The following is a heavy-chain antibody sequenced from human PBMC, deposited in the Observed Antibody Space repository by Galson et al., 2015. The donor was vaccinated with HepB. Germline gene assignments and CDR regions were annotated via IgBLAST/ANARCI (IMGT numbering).Heavy chain of an antibody. CDR3: ARVYSSYFFDY. J-gene: IGHJ4*02. V-gene: IGHV3-30-3*01. D-gene: IGHD6-19*01. CDR1: GFTFGSYG. CDR2: ISYDGSDK. Sequence: SLRLSCAASGFTFGSYGMHWVRQAPGKGLEWVAFISYDGSDKNYGDSVKGRFTISRDTSKNSLHLQMNSLRPEDTALYYCARVYSSYFFDYWGQRALVSVSS.